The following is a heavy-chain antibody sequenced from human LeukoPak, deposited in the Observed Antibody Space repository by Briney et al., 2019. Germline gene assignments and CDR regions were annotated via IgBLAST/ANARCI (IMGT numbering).Heavy chain of an antibody. D-gene: IGHD4-11*01. CDR1: GYTLTELS. J-gene: IGHJ4*02. CDR2: FDPEDGET. V-gene: IGHV1-24*01. CDR3: ATCYSNPTLAHHYFGY. Sequence: ASVKVSCKVSGYTLTELSMHWVRQAPGKGLEWMGGFDPEDGETIYAQKFQGRVTMTEDTSTDTAYMELSSLRSEDTAVYYCATCYSNPTLAHHYFGYWGQGTLVTVSS.